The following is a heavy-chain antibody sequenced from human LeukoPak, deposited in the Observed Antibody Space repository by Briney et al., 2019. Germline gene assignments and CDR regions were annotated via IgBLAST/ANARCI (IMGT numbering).Heavy chain of an antibody. CDR3: AKDLSSMVRGSYY. CDR1: GFTFSSYW. D-gene: IGHD3-10*01. J-gene: IGHJ4*02. CDR2: INTDGSST. V-gene: IGHV3-74*01. Sequence: GGSLRLSCAASGFTFSSYWMHWVRQAPGKGLVWVSRINTDGSSTSYADSVKGRFTISRDNAKNTLYLQMNSLRAEDTAVYYCAKDLSSMVRGSYYWGQGTLVTVSS.